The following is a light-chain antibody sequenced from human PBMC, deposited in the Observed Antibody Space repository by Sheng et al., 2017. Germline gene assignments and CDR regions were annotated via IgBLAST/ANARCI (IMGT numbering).Light chain of an antibody. CDR1: HHIGRN. V-gene: IGKV3-15*01. CDR2: GVS. J-gene: IGKJ2*01. Sequence: EIVMTQSPTTLSVSPGERATLSCRASHHIGRNIAWYQHKPGQAPRLLIYGVSTRATDTPARFSGXGAATEFTLTISSLQSEDVAVYYCQQYNNWPPYNFGQGTKVEIK. CDR3: QQYNNWPPYN.